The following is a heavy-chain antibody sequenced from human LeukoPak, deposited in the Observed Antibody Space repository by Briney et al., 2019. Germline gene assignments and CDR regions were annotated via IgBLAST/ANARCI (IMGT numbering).Heavy chain of an antibody. CDR2: IYYSGST. CDR1: GGSFSGYY. CDR3: ARMTTVTTVRTSYYYYYGMGV. D-gene: IGHD4-17*01. V-gene: IGHV4-31*11. Sequence: PSETLSLTCAVYGGSFSGYYWSWIRQHPGKGLEWIGYIYYSGSTYYNPSLKSRVTISVDTSKNQFSLKLSSVTAADTAVYYCARMTTVTTVRTSYYYYYGMGVWGQGTTVTVSS. J-gene: IGHJ6*02.